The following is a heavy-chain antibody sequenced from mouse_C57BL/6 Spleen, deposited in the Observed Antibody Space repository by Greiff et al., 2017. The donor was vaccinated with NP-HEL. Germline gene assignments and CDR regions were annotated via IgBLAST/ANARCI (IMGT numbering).Heavy chain of an antibody. CDR3: ARWHGNYAFDY. J-gene: IGHJ2*01. Sequence: QVQLKQSGAELVKPGASVKISCKASGYAFSSYWMNWVKQRPGKGLEWIGQIYPGDGDTNYNGKFKGKATLTADKSSSTAYMQLSSLTSEDSAVYFCARWHGNYAFDYWGQGTTLTVSS. V-gene: IGHV1-80*01. D-gene: IGHD2-1*01. CDR1: GYAFSSYW. CDR2: IYPGDGDT.